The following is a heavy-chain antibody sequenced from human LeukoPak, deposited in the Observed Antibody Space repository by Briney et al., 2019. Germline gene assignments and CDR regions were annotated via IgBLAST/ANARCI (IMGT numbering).Heavy chain of an antibody. CDR3: ARDSWYSSDY. J-gene: IGHJ4*02. V-gene: IGHV3-7*04. CDR1: GFTFSSYW. D-gene: IGHD6-13*01. Sequence: GGSLRLSCAASGFTFSSYWMSWVRQAPGKGLEWVANNQQDGSEKYYVDSVKGRFIISRDNARNSLYLQMNSLRAEDTAMYYCARDSWYSSDYWGQGTLVTVSS. CDR2: NQQDGSEK.